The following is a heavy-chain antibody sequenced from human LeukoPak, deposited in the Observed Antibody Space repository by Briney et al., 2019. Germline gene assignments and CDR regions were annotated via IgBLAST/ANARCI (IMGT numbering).Heavy chain of an antibody. J-gene: IGHJ3*02. D-gene: IGHD1-26*01. CDR1: GFTFISYA. CDR3: ARELREHGVFDI. CDR2: IYSDGST. V-gene: IGHV3-53*01. Sequence: PGGSLRHSCVVSGFTFISYAMSWVRQAPGRGLEWVSEIYSDGSTYYAASVKGRFSISRDNSKNTVYPQMNRLRAEDTAVYYCARELREHGVFDIWGQGTMVTVSS.